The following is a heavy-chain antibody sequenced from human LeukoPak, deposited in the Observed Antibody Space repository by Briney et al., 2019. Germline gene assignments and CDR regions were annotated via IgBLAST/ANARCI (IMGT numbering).Heavy chain of an antibody. D-gene: IGHD6-13*01. Sequence: GGSLRLSCAASGFTFSHTGIHWVRQAPGKGLEWVALINYDGSNQFYADSVKGRFTISRDNSKNSLYLQMNSLRAEDTAVYYCARGDSSSWYGVNWFDPWGQGTLVTVSS. CDR1: GFTFSHTG. V-gene: IGHV3-33*01. J-gene: IGHJ5*02. CDR3: ARGDSSSWYGVNWFDP. CDR2: INYDGSNQ.